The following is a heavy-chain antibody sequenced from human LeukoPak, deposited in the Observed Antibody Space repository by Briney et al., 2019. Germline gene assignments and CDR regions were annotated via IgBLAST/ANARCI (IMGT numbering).Heavy chain of an antibody. J-gene: IGHJ6*03. CDR3: AKGGGYEAQYYYYLDV. D-gene: IGHD5-12*01. CDR1: GFTFDDYA. CDR2: ISWNSGSI. Sequence: PGRSLRLSCAASGFTFDDYAMHWVRQAPGKGLEWVSGISWNSGSIGYADSVKGRFTISRDNSKNTLYLQMKSLRAEDTAVYYCAKGGGYEAQYYYYLDVWGKGTTVTISS. V-gene: IGHV3-9*01.